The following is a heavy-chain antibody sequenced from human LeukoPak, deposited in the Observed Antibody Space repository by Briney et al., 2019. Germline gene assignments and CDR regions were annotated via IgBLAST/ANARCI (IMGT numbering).Heavy chain of an antibody. Sequence: SETLSLTCTVSGGSISSSSYYWGWIRQPPGKGLEWIGSIYYSGNTYYNPSLKSRVTISVDTSKNQFSLKLTSVTAADTAVYYCAYGSYYYMDVWGKGTTVIVSS. D-gene: IGHD5-24*01. V-gene: IGHV4-39*07. CDR2: IYYSGNT. CDR1: GGSISSSSYY. CDR3: AYGSYYYMDV. J-gene: IGHJ6*03.